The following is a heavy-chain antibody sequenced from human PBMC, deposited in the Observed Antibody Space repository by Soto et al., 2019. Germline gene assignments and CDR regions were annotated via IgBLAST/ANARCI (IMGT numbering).Heavy chain of an antibody. V-gene: IGHV1-58*01. J-gene: IGHJ3*02. CDR3: AAADDYVWGSYRYTLGAFDI. Sequence: SVKVSCKASGFTFTSSAAQWVRQARGQRLEWIGWIVVGSGNTNYAQKFQERVTITRDMSTSTAYMELSSLRSEDTAVYYCAAADDYVWGSYRYTLGAFDIWGQGTMVTVSS. CDR2: IVVGSGNT. CDR1: GFTFTSSA. D-gene: IGHD3-16*02.